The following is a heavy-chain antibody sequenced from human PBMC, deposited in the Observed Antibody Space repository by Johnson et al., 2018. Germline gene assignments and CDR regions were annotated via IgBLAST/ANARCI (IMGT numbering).Heavy chain of an antibody. V-gene: IGHV3-74*01. CDR2: LNSDGTST. CDR3: ASDGRWLHKVDLFYMDV. D-gene: IGHD5-24*01. CDR1: GFTFSSYW. Sequence: EVQLLETGGGLVQPGGSLRLSCAASGFTFSSYWMHWVRQAPGKGLVWVSRLNSDGTSTSYAASVKGRFTISRDNAKNTLYLQMNSLRAEDTAVYYCASDGRWLHKVDLFYMDVWGKGTTVTVSS. J-gene: IGHJ6*03.